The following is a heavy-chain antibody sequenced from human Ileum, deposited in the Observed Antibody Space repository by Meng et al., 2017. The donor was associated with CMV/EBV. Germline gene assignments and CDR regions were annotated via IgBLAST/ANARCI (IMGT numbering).Heavy chain of an antibody. J-gene: IGHJ4*02. V-gene: IGHV4-4*02. D-gene: IGHD1-26*01. Sequence: VVSGAFISRSPNWWSWVRQPPGKGLEWIGETHQSAGTNYNPSLKSRVTISIDRSRNQFSLKLTSVTAADTAIYYCARDPYSGTYGDYWGQGTLVTVSS. CDR3: ARDPYSGTYGDY. CDR2: THQSAGT. CDR1: GAFISRSPNW.